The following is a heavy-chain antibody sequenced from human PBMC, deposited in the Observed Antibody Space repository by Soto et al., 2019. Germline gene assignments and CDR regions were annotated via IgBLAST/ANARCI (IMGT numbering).Heavy chain of an antibody. Sequence: GGSLKISCDGSGYSFTIDWISLVLQMPGEGLEGMWRIDPSDSYTNYSPSFQGHVTISADKSISTAYLQWSSLKASDTAMYYCARSPPNYDFWSRYPKKYYYYGMDVWGQGTTVTVSS. CDR1: GYSFTIDW. CDR2: IDPSDSYT. J-gene: IGHJ6*02. V-gene: IGHV5-10-1*01. CDR3: ARSPPNYDFWSRYPKKYYYYGMDV. D-gene: IGHD3-3*01.